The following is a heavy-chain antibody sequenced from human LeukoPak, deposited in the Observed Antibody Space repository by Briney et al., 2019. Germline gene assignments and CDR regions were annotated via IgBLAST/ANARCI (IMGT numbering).Heavy chain of an antibody. D-gene: IGHD3-16*01. CDR3: AKDSLADIDY. CDR1: GFIFSTYG. J-gene: IGHJ4*02. V-gene: IGHV3-30*02. Sequence: GGSLRLSCAASGFIFSTYGMYCVRQAPGRGLEWVSFRRHDGSIKNYADSVKGRSTITRDNSKNTLYLQMNSLRAEDTAVYYCAKDSLADIDYWGQGTLVTVSS. CDR2: RRHDGSIK.